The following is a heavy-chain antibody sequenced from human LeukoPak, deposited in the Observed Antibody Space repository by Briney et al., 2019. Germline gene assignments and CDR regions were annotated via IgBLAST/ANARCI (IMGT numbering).Heavy chain of an antibody. D-gene: IGHD6-13*01. CDR1: GGSISSYY. Sequence: SETLSLTCTVSGGSISSYYWSWIRQPAGKRLEWIGRISKSGSTNYNPSLKSRVTMSVDTSRNQLSLKLSSVTAADTAVYYCARAYSSSWYFNWFDPWGQGTLVTVSS. V-gene: IGHV4-4*07. J-gene: IGHJ5*02. CDR2: ISKSGST. CDR3: ARAYSSSWYFNWFDP.